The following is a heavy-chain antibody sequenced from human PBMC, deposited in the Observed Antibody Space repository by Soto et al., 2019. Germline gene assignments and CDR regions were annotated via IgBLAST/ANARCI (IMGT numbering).Heavy chain of an antibody. CDR3: ATYGQHLIDS. CDR1: GFTFGNFA. V-gene: IGHV3-23*01. J-gene: IGHJ5*01. CDR2: IGNGGDGI. Sequence: EVQLLESGGGLVQPGGSLTLSCAASGFTFGNFAMQWVRQAPGKGLEWVSVIGNGGDGIHYADSVEGRLTVSRDNSRNTMSLQMNSLTVDDTAIYYCATYGQHLIDSWGQGTLVTVSA. D-gene: IGHD3-16*01.